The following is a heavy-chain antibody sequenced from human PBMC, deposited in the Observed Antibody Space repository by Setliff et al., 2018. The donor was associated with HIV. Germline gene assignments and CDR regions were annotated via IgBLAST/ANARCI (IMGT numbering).Heavy chain of an antibody. V-gene: IGHV4-39*07. CDR3: AKGENEQWLVVGLFDY. Sequence: SETLSLTCAVSGDSINNSTYYWGWIRQPPGKGLEWIGGFYDSGTSYYNPSLRSRLTISVDTSKNQFSLKLNSVTAADTAMYYCAKGENEQWLVVGLFDYWGQGTLVTVSS. CDR2: FYDSGTS. J-gene: IGHJ4*02. D-gene: IGHD6-19*01. CDR1: GDSINNSTYY.